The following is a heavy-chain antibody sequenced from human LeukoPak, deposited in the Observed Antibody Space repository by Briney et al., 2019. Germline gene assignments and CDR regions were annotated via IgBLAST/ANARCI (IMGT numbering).Heavy chain of an antibody. J-gene: IGHJ4*02. CDR2: IYHTGNS. Sequence: SETLSLTCTVSGGSVSSDYWSWIRQPPGKGLEWIGYIYHTGNSDYNPSPKSRATISLDTSKNQFSLKLTSVTAADTAVYFCARHPFSSPXDYWGQGTLVTVSS. CDR1: GGSVSSDY. V-gene: IGHV4-59*08. CDR3: ARHPFSSPXDY.